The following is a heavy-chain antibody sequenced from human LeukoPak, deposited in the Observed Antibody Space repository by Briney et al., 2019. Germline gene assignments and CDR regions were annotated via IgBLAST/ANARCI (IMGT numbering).Heavy chain of an antibody. Sequence: GASVRVSCKASGYAFTGYYMHWVRQAPGQGLEWMGWINPNSGGTNYAQKFQGRVTMTRDTSISTAYMELSRLRSDDTAVYYCARSTTIFGVVSWGQGTLVTVSS. J-gene: IGHJ4*02. CDR3: ARSTTIFGVVS. CDR1: GYAFTGYY. D-gene: IGHD3-3*01. V-gene: IGHV1-2*02. CDR2: INPNSGGT.